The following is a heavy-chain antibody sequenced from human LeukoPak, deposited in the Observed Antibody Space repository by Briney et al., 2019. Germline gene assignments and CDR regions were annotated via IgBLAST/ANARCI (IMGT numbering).Heavy chain of an antibody. J-gene: IGHJ5*02. Sequence: QPGRSLRLSCAASGFTFSSYAMHWVRQAPGKGLEWVAVISYDGSNKYYADSVKGRFTISRDNAKNSLYLQMNSLRAEDTALYYCAAGYWFDPWGQGTLVTVSS. V-gene: IGHV3-30-3*01. CDR2: ISYDGSNK. CDR1: GFTFSSYA. CDR3: AAGYWFDP.